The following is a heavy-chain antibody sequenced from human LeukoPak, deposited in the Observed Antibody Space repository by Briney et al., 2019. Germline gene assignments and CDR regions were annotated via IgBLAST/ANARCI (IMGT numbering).Heavy chain of an antibody. CDR3: ARGHYGTFDY. D-gene: IGHD4-17*01. CDR2: INHSGST. V-gene: IGHV4-34*01. Sequence: PSETLSLTCAVYGGSFSGYYWSWIRQPPGKGLEWIGEINHSGSTNYNPSLKSRVTISVDTSKNQFSLKLSSVTAADTAVYYCARGHYGTFDYWAREPWSPSPQ. J-gene: IGHJ4*02. CDR1: GGSFSGYY.